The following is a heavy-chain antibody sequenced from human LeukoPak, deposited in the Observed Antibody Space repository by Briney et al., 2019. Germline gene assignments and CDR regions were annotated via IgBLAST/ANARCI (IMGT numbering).Heavy chain of an antibody. D-gene: IGHD2-15*01. J-gene: IGHJ6*03. CDR3: ARSRRVVVPSTLNSADYYYHYMDV. CDR2: INTNTGNP. V-gene: IGHV7-4-1*02. Sequence: ASVKVSCKTSGYTFTSYAVNWVRQAPGQGLEWMGWINTNTGNPTYAQGFTGRFVFSFDTSVSTAYLEISTLKAEDAAIYYCARSRRVVVPSTLNSADYYYHYMDVWGKGTTVTVSS. CDR1: GYTFTSYA.